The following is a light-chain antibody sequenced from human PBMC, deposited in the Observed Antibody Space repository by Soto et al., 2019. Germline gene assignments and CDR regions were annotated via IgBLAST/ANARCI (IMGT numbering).Light chain of an antibody. CDR3: QEYYSPPVT. CDR2: WSS. V-gene: IGKV4-1*01. J-gene: IGKJ4*01. Sequence: DIVMTQSPDSLAVSLGERATINCKSSQSILFSSNNKNYLTWYQQKPGQPPQPLIYWSSTRESGVPDRFSGSGSGTDFTLTISSLQDEDVAVYYCQEYYSPPVTFGGGTKVEIK. CDR1: QSILFSSNNKNY.